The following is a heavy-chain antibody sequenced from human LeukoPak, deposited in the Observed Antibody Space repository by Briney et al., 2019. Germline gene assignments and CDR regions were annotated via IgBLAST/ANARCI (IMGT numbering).Heavy chain of an antibody. CDR2: ISSSSSYI. J-gene: IGHJ2*01. Sequence: GGSLRLSCAASGFTFSTYSMNWVRQAPGKGLEWVSSISSSSSYIYYADSVKGRFTISRDNAKNSLYLQMNSLRAEDTAVYYCAREGSIGRWPWGRGTLVTVSS. CDR1: GFTFSTYS. D-gene: IGHD4-23*01. CDR3: AREGSIGRWP. V-gene: IGHV3-21*01.